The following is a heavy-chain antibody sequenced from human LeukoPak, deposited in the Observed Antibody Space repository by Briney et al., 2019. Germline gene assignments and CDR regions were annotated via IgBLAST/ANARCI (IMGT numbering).Heavy chain of an antibody. J-gene: IGHJ4*02. CDR1: GFTVSSNY. D-gene: IGHD6-13*01. CDR2: IYSGGST. CDR3: AKESGYSSSWYYFDY. V-gene: IGHV3-53*01. Sequence: PGGSLRLSCAASGFTVSSNYMSWVRQAPGKGLEWVSVIYSGGSTYYADSVKGRFTISRHNSKNTLYLQMNSLRAEDTAVYYCAKESGYSSSWYYFDYWGQGTLVTVSS.